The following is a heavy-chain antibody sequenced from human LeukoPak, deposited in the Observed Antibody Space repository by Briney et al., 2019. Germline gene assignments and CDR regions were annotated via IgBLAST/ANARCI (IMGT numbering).Heavy chain of an antibody. CDR3: ATYPPDYSGDPQYFQR. Sequence: SVKVSFKASGGTLSTYGITWVRQGPGQGLEWMGRIIPVSGIVMYGQKFQGRVTITADKSTSTAYMDLSGLGSEDTAVYYCATYPPDYSGDPQYFQRWGQGTLVTISS. V-gene: IGHV1-69*04. J-gene: IGHJ1*01. CDR1: GGTLSTYG. D-gene: IGHD4-23*01. CDR2: IIPVSGIV.